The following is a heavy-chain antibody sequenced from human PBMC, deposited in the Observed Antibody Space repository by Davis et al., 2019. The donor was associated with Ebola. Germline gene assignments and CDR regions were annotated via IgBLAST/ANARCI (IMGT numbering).Heavy chain of an antibody. D-gene: IGHD4-23*01. CDR1: GFTFSSYS. CDR3: AKEGYLVATLPFDT. V-gene: IGHV3-21*04. Sequence: GGSLRLSCAASGFTFSSYSMNWVRQAPGKGLEWVSSISSSSSYIYYADSVKGRFTMSRDNSKNTLYLQMNSLRAEDTAVYYCAKEGYLVATLPFDTWGQGTLVTVSS. J-gene: IGHJ4*02. CDR2: ISSSSSYI.